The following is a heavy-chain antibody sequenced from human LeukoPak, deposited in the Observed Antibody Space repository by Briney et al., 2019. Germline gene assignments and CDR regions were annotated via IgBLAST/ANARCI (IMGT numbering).Heavy chain of an antibody. Sequence: PSETLSLTCTVSGGSISSYYWSWIRQPPGKGLEWIGYIYYSGSTNYNPSLKGRVTISVDTSKNQFSLKLSSVTAADTAVYYCARDQTVVPAATRYYYYYGMDVWGQGTTVTVSS. CDR1: GGSISSYY. V-gene: IGHV4-59*01. D-gene: IGHD2-2*01. CDR3: ARDQTVVPAATRYYYYYGMDV. J-gene: IGHJ6*02. CDR2: IYYSGST.